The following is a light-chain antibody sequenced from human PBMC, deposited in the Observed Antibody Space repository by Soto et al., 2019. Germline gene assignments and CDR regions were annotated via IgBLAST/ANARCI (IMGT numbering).Light chain of an antibody. CDR3: STWHDSHVI. CDR1: SFNIGTYT. J-gene: IGLJ2*01. Sequence: QSVLTQPPSVSGTPRQTVTLSCSGSSFNIGTYTVNWYQQLPGTAPRLLIYSNTQRPSGVPDRFSGSKSGTSASLAISGLQSEDEGDYYCSTWHDSHVIFGGGTKLTVL. CDR2: SNT. V-gene: IGLV1-44*01.